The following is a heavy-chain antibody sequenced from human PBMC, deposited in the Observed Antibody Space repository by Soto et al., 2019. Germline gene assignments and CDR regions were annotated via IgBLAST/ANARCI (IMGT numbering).Heavy chain of an antibody. Sequence: QVQLQESGPGLVKPSQTLSLTCVVSGGSISNGGYYWSWIRQHPGKGLEWIGAIYFSGSTYYNPSLKSRVNISVATPKNQFSLKLSAVTAADTAVYCCARDSHSQQPNHRWGGGYMDVWGKGTTVTVSS. J-gene: IGHJ6*03. CDR3: ARDSHSQQPNHRWGGGYMDV. V-gene: IGHV4-31*11. CDR2: IYFSGST. D-gene: IGHD6-13*01. CDR1: GGSISNGGYY.